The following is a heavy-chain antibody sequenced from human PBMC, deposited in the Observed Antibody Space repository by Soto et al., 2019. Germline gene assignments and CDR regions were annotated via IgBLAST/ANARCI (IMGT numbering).Heavy chain of an antibody. CDR3: TTVFLWSYYFDN. V-gene: IGHV3-15*01. J-gene: IGHJ4*02. CDR1: GFTFNNAW. CDR2: IKKETDGGTT. D-gene: IGHD2-21*01. Sequence: GGSLRLSCAGSGFTFNNAWMSWVRQAPGKGLEWVGRIKKETDGGTTDYAASVKGRFTISRDDSKNTVFLQMNSLTTEDTAVYYCTTVFLWSYYFDNWGPGTLVTVSS.